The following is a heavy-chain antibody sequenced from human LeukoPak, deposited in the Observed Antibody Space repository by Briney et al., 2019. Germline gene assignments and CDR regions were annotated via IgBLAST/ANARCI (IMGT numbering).Heavy chain of an antibody. J-gene: IGHJ3*02. CDR1: GGSISSGGYY. D-gene: IGHD3-10*01. CDR3: ARATYGSGTDDAFDI. CDR2: IYYSGST. V-gene: IGHV4-31*03. Sequence: SQTLSLTCTVSGGSISSGGYYWSWIRQHPGKGLEWIGYIYYSGSTYYNPSLKSRVTISVDTSKNQFSLKLSSVTAADTAVYYCARATYGSGTDDAFDIWGQGTMVTVSS.